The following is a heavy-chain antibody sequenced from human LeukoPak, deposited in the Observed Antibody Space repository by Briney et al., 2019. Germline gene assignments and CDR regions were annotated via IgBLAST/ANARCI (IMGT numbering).Heavy chain of an antibody. D-gene: IGHD3-22*01. J-gene: IGHJ4*02. Sequence: GGSLRLSCAASGFTFSSYSMNWVRQAPGKGLVWVSRINSYGSSTSYADSVKGRFTISRDNAKNTLYLQMNSLRAEDTAVYYCARDKEDSSGFPLGYWGQGTLVTVSS. CDR3: ARDKEDSSGFPLGY. CDR2: INSYGSST. V-gene: IGHV3-74*01. CDR1: GFTFSSYS.